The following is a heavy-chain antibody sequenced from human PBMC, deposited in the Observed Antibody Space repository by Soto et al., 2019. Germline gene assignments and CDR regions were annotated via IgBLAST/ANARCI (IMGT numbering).Heavy chain of an antibody. Sequence: GGSLRLSCAASGFTCSSYAMSWVRQAPGKGLEWVSAISGSGGSTYYADSVKGRFTISRDNSKNTLYLQMNSLRAEDTAVYYCAKSQPKIVATDCDYWGQGTLVTVSS. CDR2: ISGSGGST. CDR3: AKSQPKIVATDCDY. J-gene: IGHJ4*02. D-gene: IGHD3-22*01. CDR1: GFTCSSYA. V-gene: IGHV3-23*01.